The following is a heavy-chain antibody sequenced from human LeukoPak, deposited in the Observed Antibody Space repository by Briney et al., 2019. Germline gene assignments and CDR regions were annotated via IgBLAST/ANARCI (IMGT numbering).Heavy chain of an antibody. V-gene: IGHV4-30-4*07. D-gene: IGHD6-19*01. J-gene: IGHJ5*02. CDR1: GVAISRGGYA. Sequence: SETLSLTCAVSGVAISRGGYAWNWIRQPPGKGLEWIAYIYHSGTTYYNPSLKSRATISVDTSKNQFSLKLSSVTAADTAVYYCVRGRYSSGWFKDKNWFDPWGRGTLVTVSS. CDR3: VRGRYSSGWFKDKNWFDP. CDR2: IYHSGTT.